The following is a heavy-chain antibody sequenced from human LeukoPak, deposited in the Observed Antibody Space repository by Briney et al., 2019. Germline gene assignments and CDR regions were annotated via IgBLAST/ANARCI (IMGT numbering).Heavy chain of an antibody. CDR3: ARDREAAASPVRFDP. CDR1: GFTFSSYE. CDR2: ISSSGSTI. Sequence: PGGSLRLSCAASGFTFSSYEMNWVRQAPGKGLEWVSYISSSGSTIYYADSVKGRFTISRDNAKNSLYLQMNSLRAEDTAVYYCARDREAAASPVRFDPWGRGTLVTVSS. J-gene: IGHJ5*02. D-gene: IGHD6-13*01. V-gene: IGHV3-48*03.